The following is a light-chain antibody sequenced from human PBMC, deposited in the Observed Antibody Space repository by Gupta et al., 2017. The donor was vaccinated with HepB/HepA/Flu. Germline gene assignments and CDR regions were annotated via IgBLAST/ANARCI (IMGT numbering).Light chain of an antibody. CDR2: GAS. J-gene: IGKJ1*01. Sequence: EIVMTQSPATLSVSPGERVTLSCRASQSVSSNLAWYQQKPGQPPRLLIYGASTRDTGIPARFSGSGSGTEFTLTISSRQSEDFAVYYCQQYKDWPPVTFGQGTKVEIK. CDR1: QSVSSN. CDR3: QQYKDWPPVT. V-gene: IGKV3-15*01.